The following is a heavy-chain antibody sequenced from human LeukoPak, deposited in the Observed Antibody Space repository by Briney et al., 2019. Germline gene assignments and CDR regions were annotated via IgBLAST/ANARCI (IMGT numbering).Heavy chain of an antibody. V-gene: IGHV4-4*02. CDR3: ARAVADTRNGLDI. J-gene: IGHJ3*02. CDR2: IYHSGNS. CDR1: GGSISSNNW. Sequence: SETLSLTCAVSGGSISSNNWWSWVRQPPGKGLEWIGEIYHSGNSNYNPSLKSRVTISVDTSKNQFSLKLSSVTAEDTAVYYCARAVADTRNGLDIWGQGTMVTVSS. D-gene: IGHD6-19*01.